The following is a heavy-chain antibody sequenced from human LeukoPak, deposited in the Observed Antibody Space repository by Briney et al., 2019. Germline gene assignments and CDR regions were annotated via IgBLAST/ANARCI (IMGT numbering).Heavy chain of an antibody. CDR3: AKNNWFDP. CDR2: INDSGST. Sequence: SATLSLTCAVSGGSFSGHYWSWIRQPPGEGLEWIGEINDSGSTKYNPSLKSRVTISADTSKNQFSLKLSSVTAADTAVYYYAKNNWFDPWGQGTLVTVSS. CDR1: GGSFSGHY. J-gene: IGHJ5*02. V-gene: IGHV4-34*01.